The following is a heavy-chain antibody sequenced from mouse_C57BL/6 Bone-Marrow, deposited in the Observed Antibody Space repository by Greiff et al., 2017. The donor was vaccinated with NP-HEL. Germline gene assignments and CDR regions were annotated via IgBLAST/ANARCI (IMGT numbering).Heavy chain of an antibody. CDR3: ARKDSSGYVGY. V-gene: IGHV1-61*01. CDR2: IYPSDSET. J-gene: IGHJ2*01. D-gene: IGHD3-2*02. Sequence: QVQLQQPGAELVRPGSSVKLSCKASGYTFTSYWMDWVKQRPGQGLEWIGNIYPSDSETHYNQKFKDKATLTVDKSSSTAYMQLSSLTSEDSAVYYCARKDSSGYVGYWGQGTTLTVSS. CDR1: GYTFTSYW.